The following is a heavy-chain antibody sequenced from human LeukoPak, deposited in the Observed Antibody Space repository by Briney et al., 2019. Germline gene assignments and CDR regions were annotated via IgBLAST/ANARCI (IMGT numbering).Heavy chain of an antibody. CDR1: GGSISSYY. Sequence: SETLSPTCTVSGGSISSYYWSWIRQPPGKGLEWIGYIYYSGSTNYNPSLKSRVTISVDTSKNQFSLKLSYVTAADTAVYFCARESSWGNFDYWGQGTLVTVSS. V-gene: IGHV4-59*01. J-gene: IGHJ4*02. CDR2: IYYSGST. CDR3: ARESSWGNFDY. D-gene: IGHD7-27*01.